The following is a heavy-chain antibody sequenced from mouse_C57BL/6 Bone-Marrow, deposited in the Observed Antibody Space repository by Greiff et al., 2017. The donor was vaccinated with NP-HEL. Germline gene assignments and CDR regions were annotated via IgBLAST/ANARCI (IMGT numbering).Heavy chain of an antibody. V-gene: IGHV14-4*01. CDR2: IVPENGDT. J-gene: IGHJ1*03. CDR3: TPYWYFDV. CDR1: GFTLKDTF. Sequence: HLHRLGPELLGPGASVSLSCTAFGFTLKDTFMPWVKQRPERGRGGIGWIVPENGDTEFASKFQGKATITADTSSNTAYLQLSSLTSEDTAVYYCTPYWYFDVWGTGTTVTVSS.